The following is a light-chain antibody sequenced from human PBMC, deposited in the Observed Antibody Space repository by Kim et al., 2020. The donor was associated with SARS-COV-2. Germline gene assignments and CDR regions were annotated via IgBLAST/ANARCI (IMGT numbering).Light chain of an antibody. CDR2: RND. CDR1: NSNIGSNY. V-gene: IGLV1-47*01. CDR3: AAWDDSLSGPWV. J-gene: IGLJ3*02. Sequence: QPVLTQPPSASGTPGQTVTISCSGRNSNIGSNYVYWYQQVPGTAPKLLIYRNDERPSGVPDRFSGSKSGTSAALAISGLRSEDEAEYYCAAWDDSLSGPWVFGGGTQLTVL.